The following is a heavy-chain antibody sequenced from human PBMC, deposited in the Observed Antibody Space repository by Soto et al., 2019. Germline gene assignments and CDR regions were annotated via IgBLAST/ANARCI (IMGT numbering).Heavy chain of an antibody. D-gene: IGHD1-26*01. CDR2: LWNHGNTA. V-gene: IGHV3-33*03. Sequence: GGSLRLSCVASGVTLSYYGVHWVRQSPGKGLEWATLLWNHGNTAYHADSVKGRFTVSRDNSRNTVYLQMNSLRADDTAVYYCATLPYTNLLGGLAPWGWGTLVTVSS. J-gene: IGHJ5*02. CDR1: GVTLSYYG. CDR3: ATLPYTNLLGGLAP.